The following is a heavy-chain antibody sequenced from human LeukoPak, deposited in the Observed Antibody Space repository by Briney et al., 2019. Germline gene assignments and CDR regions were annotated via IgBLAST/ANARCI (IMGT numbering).Heavy chain of an antibody. J-gene: IGHJ4*02. D-gene: IGHD5-24*01. Sequence: PSETLSLTCAVYGGSFSGYYWSWIRQPPGKGLEWIGEINHSGSTNYNPSLKSRVTISVDTSKNQFSLKLSSVTAADTAVYYCARHLEMATIVGVTDYWGQGTLVTVSS. CDR1: GGSFSGYY. CDR3: ARHLEMATIVGVTDY. CDR2: INHSGST. V-gene: IGHV4-34*01.